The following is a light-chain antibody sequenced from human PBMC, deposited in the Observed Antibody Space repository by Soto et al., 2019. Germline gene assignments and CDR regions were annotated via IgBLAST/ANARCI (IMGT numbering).Light chain of an antibody. V-gene: IGLV2-14*01. CDR2: EVS. CDR3: SSYTSSSTRV. Sequence: QSVLTQPASVSRSPGQSITISCTGTSSDVGGYNYVSWYQQHPGKAPKLMIYEVSNRPSGVSNRFSGSKSGNTASLTISGLQAEDEADYYSSSYTSSSTRVFGTGTKVTVL. CDR1: SSDVGGYNY. J-gene: IGLJ1*01.